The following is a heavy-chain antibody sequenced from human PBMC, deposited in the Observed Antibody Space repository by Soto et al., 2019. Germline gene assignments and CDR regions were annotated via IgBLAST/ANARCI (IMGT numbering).Heavy chain of an antibody. Sequence: EVQLVESGGGLVKPGGSLRLSCAASGFTFSSYSMNWVRQAPGKGLEWVSSISSSSSYIYYPDSVRGRFTVSRDNAKNSLFLQMNSLRAEDTAVYYCAKSVARDQDWFDPWGQGTLVTVSS. CDR2: ISSSSSYI. CDR1: GFTFSSYS. J-gene: IGHJ5*02. D-gene: IGHD2-2*01. V-gene: IGHV3-21*02. CDR3: AKSVARDQDWFDP.